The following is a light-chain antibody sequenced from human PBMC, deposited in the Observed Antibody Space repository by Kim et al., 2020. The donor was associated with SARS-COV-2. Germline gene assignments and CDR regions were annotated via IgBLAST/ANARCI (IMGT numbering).Light chain of an antibody. V-gene: IGKV1-5*01. J-gene: IGKJ1*01. Sequence: DIQMTQSPSTLSASVGDRVILTCRASQSVDSWLAWYQQKPGKAPKRLIYDATGLQSGVPSRFSASGSETEFTLTISSLQPDDFATYYCQQYNNYPRTFGQGTKVDIK. CDR2: DAT. CDR3: QQYNNYPRT. CDR1: QSVDSW.